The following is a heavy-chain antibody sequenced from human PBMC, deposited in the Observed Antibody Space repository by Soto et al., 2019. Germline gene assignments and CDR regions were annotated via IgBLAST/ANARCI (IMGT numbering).Heavy chain of an antibody. Sequence: PGGSLRLSCVASGFSFSGHGIHWVRQAPNKGLEWVAVVSYDGTNKYYTDSVKGRFIISRDNSKNVLYLEMSSLRVEDSAIYYCAKDLGRFTIFGVASFGMDVWGQGATVTVS. CDR1: GFSFSGHG. CDR3: AKDLGRFTIFGVASFGMDV. CDR2: VSYDGTNK. V-gene: IGHV3-30*18. J-gene: IGHJ6*02. D-gene: IGHD3-3*01.